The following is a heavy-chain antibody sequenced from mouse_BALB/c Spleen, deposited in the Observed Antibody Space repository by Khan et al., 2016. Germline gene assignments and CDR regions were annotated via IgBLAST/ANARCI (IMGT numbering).Heavy chain of an antibody. CDR3: ASCGWLLPYSFDD. CDR1: GYTFTSYV. D-gene: IGHD2-3*01. J-gene: IGHJ2*01. V-gene: IGHV1S136*01. CDR2: INPCNDST. Sequence: VRLQQSGPELVKPGASVKMSCKASGYTFTSYVMHWVKQKPGQGLEWIGCINPCNDSTKYNEKFKGKATLTSDKSSSTAYMELSSLTSEDSAVYYCASCGWLLPYSFDDWCQGTTLTVSS.